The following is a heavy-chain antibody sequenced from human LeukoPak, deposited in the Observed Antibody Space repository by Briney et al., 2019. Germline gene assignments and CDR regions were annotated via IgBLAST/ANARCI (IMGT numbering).Heavy chain of an antibody. Sequence: GGSLRLSCAASGFTFSSYAMSWVRQAPGKGLEWVSAISGSGGSTYYADSVKGRFTISRDNSKNTLYLQMNSLRAEDTAVYYCARDPGDGSYYGNGAFDIWGQGTMVTVSS. J-gene: IGHJ3*02. CDR2: ISGSGGST. D-gene: IGHD1-26*01. CDR1: GFTFSSYA. V-gene: IGHV3-23*01. CDR3: ARDPGDGSYYGNGAFDI.